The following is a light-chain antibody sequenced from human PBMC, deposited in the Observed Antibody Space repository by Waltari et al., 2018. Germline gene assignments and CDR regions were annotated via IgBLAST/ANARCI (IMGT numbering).Light chain of an antibody. V-gene: IGLV2-8*01. CDR2: EVN. Sequence: QSALTQPPSASGSPGQSVTISCSGTNSDIGTYNYVSWFQQHPGRAPKLLIYEVNKRPSGVPYRFAVSKSDNRASLTVSGLQADDEAVYHCSSYAGSNTLVFGGGTRLTVL. CDR3: SSYAGSNTLV. J-gene: IGLJ2*01. CDR1: NSDIGTYNY.